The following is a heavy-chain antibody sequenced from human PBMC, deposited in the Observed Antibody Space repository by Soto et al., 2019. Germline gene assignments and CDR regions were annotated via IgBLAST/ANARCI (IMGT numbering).Heavy chain of an antibody. Sequence: SGPALVNPTQTLTLTCTFSGFSLSSSGVGVGWIRQPPGKALEWLALIYWNDDKRYSPSLKSRLTITKDTSKNQVVLTMTNMDPVDTATYYCAHSRLGTLEWLFLFDYWGQGTLVTVSS. CDR2: IYWNDDK. V-gene: IGHV2-5*01. CDR3: AHSRLGTLEWLFLFDY. J-gene: IGHJ4*02. CDR1: GFSLSSSGVG. D-gene: IGHD3-3*01.